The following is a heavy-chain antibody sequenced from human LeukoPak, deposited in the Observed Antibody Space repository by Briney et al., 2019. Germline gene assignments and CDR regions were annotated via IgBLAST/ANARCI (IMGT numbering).Heavy chain of an antibody. CDR2: ISSSSSYI. V-gene: IGHV3-21*01. CDR3: ARGSGYLYYFDY. J-gene: IGHJ4*02. CDR1: GFTFSSYS. D-gene: IGHD5-12*01. Sequence: PGGSLRLSCAASGFTFSSYSMNWVRQAPGKGLEWVSSISSSSSYIYYADSVKGRFTISRDNAKNSLYLQMNSLRAEDTAVYYCARGSGYLYYFDYWGQGTLVTVSS.